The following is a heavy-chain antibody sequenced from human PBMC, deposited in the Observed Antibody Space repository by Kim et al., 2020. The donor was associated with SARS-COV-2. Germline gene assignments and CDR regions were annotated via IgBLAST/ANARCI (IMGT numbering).Heavy chain of an antibody. V-gene: IGHV4-59*13. D-gene: IGHD3-10*01. Sequence: SETLSLTCTVSGGSISSYYWSWIRQPPGKGLEWIGYIYYSGSTNYNPSLKSRVTISVDTSKNQFSLKLSSVTAADTAVYYCAGNGSGSLFDYWGQGTLVTVSS. CDR2: IYYSGST. CDR3: AGNGSGSLFDY. CDR1: GGSISSYY. J-gene: IGHJ4*02.